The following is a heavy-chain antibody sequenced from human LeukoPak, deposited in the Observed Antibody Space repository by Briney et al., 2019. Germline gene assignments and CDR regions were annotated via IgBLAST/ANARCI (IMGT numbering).Heavy chain of an antibody. CDR1: GYTFTSYG. V-gene: IGHV1-18*01. D-gene: IGHD6-13*01. CDR2: ISAYNGNT. Sequence: GASVKVSCKASGYTFTSYGIIWVRQAPGQGLEWMGWISAYNGNTNYAQKLQGRVTMTTDTSTSTAYMELRSLRSDDTAVYYCATALYSSSWYSQFDYWGQGTLVTVSS. CDR3: ATALYSSSWYSQFDY. J-gene: IGHJ4*02.